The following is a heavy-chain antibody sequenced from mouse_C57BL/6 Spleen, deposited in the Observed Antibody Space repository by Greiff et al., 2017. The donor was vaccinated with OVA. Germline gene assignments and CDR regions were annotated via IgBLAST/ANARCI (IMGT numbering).Heavy chain of an antibody. CDR1: GYAFSSSW. V-gene: IGHV1-82*01. J-gene: IGHJ3*01. CDR2: IYPGDGDT. CDR3: AIHYYGSSPWFAY. D-gene: IGHD1-1*01. Sequence: VQLQESGPELVKPGASVKISCKASGYAFSSSWMNWVKQRPGKGLAWIGRIYPGDGDTNYNGKFKGKATLTADKSSSTAYMQLSSLTSEDSAVYFCAIHYYGSSPWFAYWGQGTLVTVSA.